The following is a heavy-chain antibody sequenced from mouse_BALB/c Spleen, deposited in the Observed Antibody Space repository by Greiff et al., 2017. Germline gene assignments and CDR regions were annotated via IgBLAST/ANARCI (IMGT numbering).Heavy chain of an antibody. Sequence: QVQLKESGPGLVAPSQSLSITCTVSGFSLTSYGVHWVRQPPGKGLEWLGVIWAGGSTNYNSALMSRLSISKDNSKSQVFLKMHSLQTDDTAMYYCAIMIPFAYWGQGTLVTVSA. V-gene: IGHV2-9*02. CDR2: IWAGGST. CDR1: GFSLTSYG. D-gene: IGHD2-3*01. CDR3: AIMIPFAY. J-gene: IGHJ3*01.